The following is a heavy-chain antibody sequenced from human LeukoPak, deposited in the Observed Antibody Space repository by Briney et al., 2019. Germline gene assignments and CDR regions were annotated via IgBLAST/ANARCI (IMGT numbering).Heavy chain of an antibody. CDR1: GGSFSGYF. Sequence: SETLSLTCALSGGSFSGYFCSWIRQPPGKGLEWIGSIYYSGSTYYNPSLKSRVTISVDTSKNQFSLKLSSVTAADTAVYYCARDSTRLLWFGELLQRDAFDIWGQGTMVTVSS. CDR2: IYYSGST. J-gene: IGHJ3*02. V-gene: IGHV4-34*01. D-gene: IGHD3-10*01. CDR3: ARDSTRLLWFGELLQRDAFDI.